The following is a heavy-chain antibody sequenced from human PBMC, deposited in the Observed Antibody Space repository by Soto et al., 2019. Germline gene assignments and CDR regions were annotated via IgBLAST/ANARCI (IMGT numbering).Heavy chain of an antibody. CDR1: GFTFSSYA. Sequence: EVPLLESGGGLVQPGGSLRLSCAASGFTFSSYAMSWVRQAPGKGLEWVSAISGSGGSTYYADSVKGRFTISRDNSKITLYLQMNSLRAEDTAVYYCAKASGWFGEFDYWGQGTLVTVSS. CDR2: ISGSGGST. CDR3: AKASGWFGEFDY. D-gene: IGHD3-10*01. V-gene: IGHV3-23*01. J-gene: IGHJ4*02.